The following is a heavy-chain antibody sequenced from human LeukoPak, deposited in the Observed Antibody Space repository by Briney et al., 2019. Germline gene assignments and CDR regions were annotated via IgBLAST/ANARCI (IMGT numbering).Heavy chain of an antibody. J-gene: IGHJ6*03. CDR2: INHSGST. CDR1: GGSFSGYY. Sequence: SETLSLTCAVYGGSFSGYYWSWIRQPPGKGLEWIGEINHSGSTNYNPSLKSRVTISVDTSKNQFSLKLSSVTAADTAVYYCARGSRVRGVIAKKKYYYYMDVWGKGTTVTVSS. V-gene: IGHV4-34*01. CDR3: ARGSRVRGVIAKKKYYYYMDV. D-gene: IGHD3-10*01.